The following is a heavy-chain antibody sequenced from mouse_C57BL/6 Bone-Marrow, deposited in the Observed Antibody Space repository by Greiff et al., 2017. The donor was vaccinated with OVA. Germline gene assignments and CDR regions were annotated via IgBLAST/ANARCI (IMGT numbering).Heavy chain of an antibody. V-gene: IGHV1-64*01. D-gene: IGHD1-1*01. J-gene: IGHJ3*01. CDR3: ARWDYYGSFAWFAY. CDR1: GYTFTSYW. CDR2: IHPNSGST. Sequence: VQLQQPGAELVKPGASVKLSCKASGYTFTSYWMHWVKQRPGQGLEWIGMIHPNSGSTNYNEKFKSKATLTVDKSSSTAYMQLSSLTSEDSAVYYCARWDYYGSFAWFAYWGQGTLVTVSA.